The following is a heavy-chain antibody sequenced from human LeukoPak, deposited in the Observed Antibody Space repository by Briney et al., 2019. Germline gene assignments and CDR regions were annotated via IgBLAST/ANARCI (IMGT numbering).Heavy chain of an antibody. V-gene: IGHV4-61*05. J-gene: IGHJ4*02. CDR1: GASTDRRVSTNSYY. CDR3: ATNSSGSALDY. CDR2: IYNIRTV. Sequence: ADTLSLTCTVSGASTDRRVSTNSYYWSWIRQFPGKGLEWIGNIYNIRTVTYKHYLRSRVTMSIDMSKKQLSLRLTSVTAADTAVYFCATNSSGSALDYWGQGILVTVSS. D-gene: IGHD3-22*01.